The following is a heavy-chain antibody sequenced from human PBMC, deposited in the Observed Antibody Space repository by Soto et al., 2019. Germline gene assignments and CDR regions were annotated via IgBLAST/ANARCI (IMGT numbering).Heavy chain of an antibody. J-gene: IGHJ4*02. Sequence: QVQLVESGGGVVQPGRSLRLSCAASGFTFSSYGMHWVRQAPGKGLEWVAVIWYDGSNKYYADSVKGRFTISRDNSKNTMYLQMNSLRDEDTAVYYCAREYFDYWGQGTMVTVS. V-gene: IGHV3-33*01. CDR3: AREYFDY. CDR2: IWYDGSNK. CDR1: GFTFSSYG.